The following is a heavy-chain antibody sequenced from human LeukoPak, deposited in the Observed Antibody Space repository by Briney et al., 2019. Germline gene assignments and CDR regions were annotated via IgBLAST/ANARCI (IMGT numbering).Heavy chain of an antibody. CDR1: GFTFRDYA. CDR2: ISGSGGYT. V-gene: IGHV3-23*01. Sequence: GGSLRLSCAASGFTFRDYAMSWVRQAPGKGLEWVSAISGSGGYTYYADSVKGRFTISRDNSKNTLFLLLNSLRAEDTAVYYCAKSKDLGAVAGLDYWGQGTLVTVSS. CDR3: AKSKDLGAVAGLDY. J-gene: IGHJ4*02. D-gene: IGHD6-19*01.